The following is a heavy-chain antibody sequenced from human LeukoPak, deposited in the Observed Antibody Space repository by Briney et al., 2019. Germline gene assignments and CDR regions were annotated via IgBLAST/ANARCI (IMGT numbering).Heavy chain of an antibody. D-gene: IGHD3-3*01. V-gene: IGHV3-11*04. CDR1: GFTFSDYY. CDR2: ISSSGSTI. Sequence: GGSLRLSCAASGFTFSDYYMSWIRQAPGKGLEWVSYISSSGSTIYYADSVKGRFTISRDNAKNSLYLQMNSLRAEDTAVYYCARSGEYYDFWSGSSGTCDYWGQGTLVTVSS. J-gene: IGHJ4*02. CDR3: ARSGEYYDFWSGSSGTCDY.